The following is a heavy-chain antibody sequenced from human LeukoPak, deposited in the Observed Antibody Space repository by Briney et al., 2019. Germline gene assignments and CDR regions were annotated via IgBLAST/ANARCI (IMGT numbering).Heavy chain of an antibody. CDR2: IYSGGST. J-gene: IGHJ5*02. CDR1: GFTVSSNY. CDR3: ARDVFDGSWFGP. Sequence: GGSLRLSCAAFGFTVSSNYMSWVRQAPGKGLEWVSVIYSGGSTYYADSVKGRFTISRDNSKNTLYLQMNSLRAEDTAVYYCARDVFDGSWFGPWGQGTLVTVSS. D-gene: IGHD1-26*01. V-gene: IGHV3-66*01.